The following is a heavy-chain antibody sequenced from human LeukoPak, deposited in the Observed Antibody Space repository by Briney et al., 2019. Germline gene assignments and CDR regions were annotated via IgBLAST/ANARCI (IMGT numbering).Heavy chain of an antibody. CDR1: GFTFSSYA. D-gene: IGHD5-12*01. CDR3: AKESGGYDFY. CDR2: ISYDGSNK. J-gene: IGHJ4*02. V-gene: IGHV3-30-3*01. Sequence: PGGSLRLSCAASGFTFSSYAMHWVRQAPGKGLEWVAVISYDGSNKYYADSVKGRFTISRDNSKNTLYLQMNSLRAEDTAVYYCAKESGGYDFYWGQGTLVTVSS.